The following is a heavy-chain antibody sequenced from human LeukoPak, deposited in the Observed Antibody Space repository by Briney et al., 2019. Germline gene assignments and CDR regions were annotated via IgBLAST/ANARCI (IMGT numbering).Heavy chain of an antibody. V-gene: IGHV3-73*01. J-gene: IGHJ6*03. CDR1: GFTFSGSA. Sequence: GGSLRLSCAASGFTFSGSAMHWVRQASGKGLEGVGRIRSKANSYATAHAASVKGRFTISRDDSKNTAYLQMNSLKTEDTAVYYCTRREEMATIYYYYYYYMDVWGKGTTVTVSS. CDR3: TRREEMATIYYYYYYYMDV. D-gene: IGHD5-24*01. CDR2: IRSKANSYAT.